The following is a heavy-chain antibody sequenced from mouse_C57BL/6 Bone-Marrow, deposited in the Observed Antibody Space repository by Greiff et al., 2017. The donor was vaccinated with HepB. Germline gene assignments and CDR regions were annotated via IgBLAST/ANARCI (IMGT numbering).Heavy chain of an antibody. Sequence: QVQLQQPGAELVMPGASVKLSCKASGYTFTSYWMHWVKQRPGQGLEWIGEIDPSDSYTNYNQKFKGKSTLTVDKSSSTAYMRLSSLTSEDSAVYYCAREAGTWYFDVWGTGTTVTVSS. D-gene: IGHD4-1*01. V-gene: IGHV1-69*01. CDR3: AREAGTWYFDV. CDR1: GYTFTSYW. CDR2: IDPSDSYT. J-gene: IGHJ1*03.